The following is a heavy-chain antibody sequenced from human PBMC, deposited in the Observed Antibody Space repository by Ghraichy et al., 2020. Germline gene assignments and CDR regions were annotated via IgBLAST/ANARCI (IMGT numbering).Heavy chain of an antibody. D-gene: IGHD6-6*01. CDR2: INQDGSTK. J-gene: IGHJ4*02. CDR1: GFTYSSYW. V-gene: IGHV3-7*03. Sequence: LSLTCAASGFTYSSYWMSWVRQAPGKGLEWVASINQDGSTKFYVDSVKGRFTISRDNAQDSLYLQMNSLRAEDTAVYFCARDPWDSSSQFDYWGQGTLVTVSS. CDR3: ARDPWDSSSQFDY.